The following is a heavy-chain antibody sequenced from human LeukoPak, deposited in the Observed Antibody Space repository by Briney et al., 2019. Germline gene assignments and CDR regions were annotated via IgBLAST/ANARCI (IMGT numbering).Heavy chain of an antibody. V-gene: IGHV4-39*07. Sequence: PSETLSLTCTVSGGSISSSSYYWGWIRQPPGKGLEWIGSIYYSGSTYYNPSLKSRVTISVDTSKNQFSLKLSSVTAADTAVYYCARESRTWIVGFDIWGQGTMVTVSS. D-gene: IGHD1-1*01. CDR2: IYYSGST. CDR1: GGSISSSSYY. J-gene: IGHJ3*02. CDR3: ARESRTWIVGFDI.